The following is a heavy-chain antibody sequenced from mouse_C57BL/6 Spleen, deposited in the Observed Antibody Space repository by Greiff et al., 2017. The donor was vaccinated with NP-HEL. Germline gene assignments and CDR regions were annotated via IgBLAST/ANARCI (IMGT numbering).Heavy chain of an antibody. CDR2: INPSTGGT. Sequence: EVQLQQSGPELVKPGASVKISCKASGYSFTGYYMNWVKQSPEKSLEWIGEINPSTGGTTYNQKFKAKATLTVDTSSSTAYMQLKSLTSEDSAVYYCARSGIYYYGYFDYWGQGTTLTVSS. CDR1: GYSFTGYY. D-gene: IGHD1-1*01. CDR3: ARSGIYYYGYFDY. J-gene: IGHJ2*01. V-gene: IGHV1-42*01.